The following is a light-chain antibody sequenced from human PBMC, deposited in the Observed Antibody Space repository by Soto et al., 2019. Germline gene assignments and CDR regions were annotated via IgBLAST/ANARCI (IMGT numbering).Light chain of an antibody. CDR1: SSDVGGYNY. Sequence: QSALTQPASVSGSPGQSITISCTGTSSDVGGYNYVSWYQQHPGKAPKLMIYVVSNRPSGVSNRFSGSKSGNTASLTISGLQAEDEADYYCSSYVTGSTLVFGGGTKLTVL. CDR3: SSYVTGSTLV. J-gene: IGLJ2*01. V-gene: IGLV2-14*01. CDR2: VVS.